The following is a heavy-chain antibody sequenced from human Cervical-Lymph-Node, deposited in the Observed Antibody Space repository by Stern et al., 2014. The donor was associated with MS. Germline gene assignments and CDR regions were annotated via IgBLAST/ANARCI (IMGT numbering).Heavy chain of an antibody. CDR3: AKDLGRGVVVVPLYGLDV. D-gene: IGHD2-2*01. Sequence: EVQLVESGGGLVQPGGSLRLSCAASGFTFSTYAFSWVRQAPGKGLEWVSSISDSVVYPYCADSVQGRYTISIDNSKSMVYLEMQSLRAEDTAVYHCAKDLGRGVVVVPLYGLDVWGQGTTVTVSS. J-gene: IGHJ6*02. V-gene: IGHV3-23*04. CDR1: GFTFSTYA. CDR2: ISDSVVYP.